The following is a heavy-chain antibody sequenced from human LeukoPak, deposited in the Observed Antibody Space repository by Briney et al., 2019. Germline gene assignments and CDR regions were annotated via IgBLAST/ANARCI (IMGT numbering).Heavy chain of an antibody. CDR3: AKGGWFGQSPSDVFDV. CDR2: FCVGGDTT. J-gene: IGHJ3*01. Sequence: GSLRLSCAASGFTFSRYAMSWVSQAPGRGLEWVLGFCVGGDTTHHADSVKGRFTVSRDNSKNTLFLKMNSLRAEDTAAYYCAKGGWFGQSPSDVFDVWGQGTMVTVS. D-gene: IGHD3-10*01. V-gene: IGHV3-23*01. CDR1: GFTFSRYA.